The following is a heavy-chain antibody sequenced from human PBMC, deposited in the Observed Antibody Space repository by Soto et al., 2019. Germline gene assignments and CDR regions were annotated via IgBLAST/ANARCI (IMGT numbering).Heavy chain of an antibody. D-gene: IGHD3-22*01. J-gene: IGHJ3*02. V-gene: IGHV4-39*07. CDR1: GGSISSSSYY. CDR3: ARVYYDTSGQSNTFDI. CDR2: IYYSGST. Sequence: SETLSLTCTVSGGSISSSSYYWGWIRQPPGKGLEWIGCIYYSGSTNYNPSLKSRVTISVDTSKNQFSLKLSSVTAADTAVYYCARVYYDTSGQSNTFDICGQGTMVTVSS.